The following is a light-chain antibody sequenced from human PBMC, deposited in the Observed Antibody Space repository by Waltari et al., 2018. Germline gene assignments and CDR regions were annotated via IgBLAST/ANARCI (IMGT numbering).Light chain of an antibody. J-gene: IGLJ2*01. V-gene: IGLV4-69*01. CDR1: SGHSTYT. CDR2: VNSDGTH. CDR3: QTWGTGTVV. Sequence: QLVLTQSPSASASLGASVKLPCTLSSGHSTYTIAWHQQQPEKGPRYLIRVNSDGTHSKGDGIPVRFSGSTSGGERHLTISSLQSEDEADYYCQTWGTGTVVFGGGTKLTVL.